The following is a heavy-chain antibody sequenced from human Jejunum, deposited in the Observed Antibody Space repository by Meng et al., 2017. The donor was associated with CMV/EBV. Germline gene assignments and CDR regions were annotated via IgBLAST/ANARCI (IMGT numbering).Heavy chain of an antibody. J-gene: IGHJ4*02. CDR2: INGDGTRS. Sequence: SGFTFSGDWMHWVRQAPGKGLMLVSRINGDGTRSGYADSVKGRFTISRDNANNMLYLQLDSLRAEDTAVYYCVTNVYCSGGGCRNYWGQGTLVTVSS. D-gene: IGHD2-15*01. CDR3: VTNVYCSGGGCRNY. CDR1: GFTFSGDW. V-gene: IGHV3-74*01.